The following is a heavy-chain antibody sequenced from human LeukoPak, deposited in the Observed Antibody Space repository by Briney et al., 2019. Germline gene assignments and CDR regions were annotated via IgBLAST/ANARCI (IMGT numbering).Heavy chain of an antibody. CDR1: GYSMNTGYY. V-gene: IGHV4-38-2*01. Sequence: SETLSLTCAVSGYSMNTGYYWGWLRQSPGKGLEWIGSIYNSGSIYYNPSLKSRVTISVDTSKNQFSLKLTSVTAADTGVYYCARNASVVVPSVMREGLYFLDYCGQGTLVTVSS. J-gene: IGHJ4*02. CDR2: IYNSGSI. D-gene: IGHD2-2*01. CDR3: ARNASVVVPSVMREGLYFLDY.